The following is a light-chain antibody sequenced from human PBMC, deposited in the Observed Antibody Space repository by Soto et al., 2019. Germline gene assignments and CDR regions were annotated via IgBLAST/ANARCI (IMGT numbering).Light chain of an antibody. V-gene: IGKV1-6*01. CDR2: AAS. CDR3: LQDYSYPFT. Sequence: AIHMTQSPSSLSASVGDRVTITCRASQGIRNDLGWYQQKPGKAPKLLIYAASSLQSGVPSRFSGSGSGADFTLTISSLQPEDFAAYYCLQDYSYPFTFGPGTKVDIK. CDR1: QGIRND. J-gene: IGKJ3*01.